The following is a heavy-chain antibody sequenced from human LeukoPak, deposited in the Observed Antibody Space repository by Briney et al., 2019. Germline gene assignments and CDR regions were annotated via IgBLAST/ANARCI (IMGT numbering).Heavy chain of an antibody. CDR2: ISYDGSNK. CDR3: ARDPAPAYSSGWYYFDY. CDR1: GFTFSSYA. V-gene: IGHV3-30-3*01. D-gene: IGHD6-19*01. Sequence: GGSLRLSCAASGFTFSSYAMHWVRQAPGKGLEWVAVISYDGSNKYYADSVKDRFTISRDNSKNTLYLQMNSLRAEDTAVYYCARDPAPAYSSGWYYFDYWGQGTLVTVSS. J-gene: IGHJ4*02.